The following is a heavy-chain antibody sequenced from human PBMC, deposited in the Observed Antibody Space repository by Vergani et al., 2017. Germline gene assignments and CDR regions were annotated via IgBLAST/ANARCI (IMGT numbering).Heavy chain of an antibody. CDR1: GFTFSSYA. Sequence: EVQLLESGGGLVQPGGSLRLSCAASGFTFSSYAMSWVRQAPGKGLEWVSAISGSGGSSYYADPVKGRLTISRDNSKNTLYLQMNSLRAEDTAVYYCAKGGIISEDYYGMDVWGQGTTVTVSS. V-gene: IGHV3-23*01. CDR3: AKGGIISEDYYGMDV. J-gene: IGHJ6*02. D-gene: IGHD2-15*01. CDR2: ISGSGGSS.